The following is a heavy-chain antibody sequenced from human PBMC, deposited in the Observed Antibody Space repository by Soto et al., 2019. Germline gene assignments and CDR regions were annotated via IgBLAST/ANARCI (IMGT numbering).Heavy chain of an antibody. CDR3: ARDRGTISF. CDR2: LSGSGSTI. CDR1: GFTFVDYY. Sequence: GGSLRLSCAASGFTFVDYYIIWIRQAPGKGLEWVSYLSGSGSTIYHADSVKGRFTISRDNAKNSLYLQMNSLRAEDTAVYYCARDRGTISFWGQGTLGTVSS. J-gene: IGHJ4*02. D-gene: IGHD3-9*01. V-gene: IGHV3-11*01.